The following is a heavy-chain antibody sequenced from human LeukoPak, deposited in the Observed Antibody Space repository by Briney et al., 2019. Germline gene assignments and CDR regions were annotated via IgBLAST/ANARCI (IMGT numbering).Heavy chain of an antibody. V-gene: IGHV3-48*01. CDR2: ISSSSSTI. Sequence: PGGSLRLSCAASGFSFSSYSMNWVRQAPGKGLEWVSYISSSSSTIYYVDSVKGRFTISRDNAKNSLYLQMNSLRAEDTAVYYCARSGSGYFDYWGQGSLVTVSS. CDR3: ARSGSGYFDY. CDR1: GFSFSSYS. J-gene: IGHJ4*02.